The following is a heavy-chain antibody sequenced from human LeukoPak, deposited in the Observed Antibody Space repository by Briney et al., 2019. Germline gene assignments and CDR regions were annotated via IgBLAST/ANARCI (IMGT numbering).Heavy chain of an antibody. CDR3: ARPLDV. CDR2: IYYSGST. CDR1: GVSISSSSYY. V-gene: IGHV4-39*01. Sequence: PSETLSLTCTVSGVSISSSSYYWGWIRQPPGKGREWIGSIYYSGSTYYNPARKSRFTISVDTSKNQFSLKLSSVTAADTAVYYCARPLDVWGKGTTVTVSS. J-gene: IGHJ6*04.